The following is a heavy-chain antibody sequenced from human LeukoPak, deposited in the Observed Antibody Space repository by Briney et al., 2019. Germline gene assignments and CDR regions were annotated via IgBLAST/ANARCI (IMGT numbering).Heavy chain of an antibody. CDR1: GYTFTSYF. J-gene: IGHJ4*02. CDR3: ARAARIAVEFDY. CDR2: INPDSYGT. Sequence: GASVKVSCKASGYTFTSYFIHWVRQAPGQALEWMGWINPDSYGTNYAQKFQGRVTMTRDTSISTAYMELSRLRSDDKAVYYCARAARIAVEFDYWGQGTLVTVSS. V-gene: IGHV1-2*02. D-gene: IGHD6-19*01.